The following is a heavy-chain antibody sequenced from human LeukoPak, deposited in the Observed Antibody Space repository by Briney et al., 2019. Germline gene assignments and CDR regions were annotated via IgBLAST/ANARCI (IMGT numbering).Heavy chain of an antibody. J-gene: IGHJ4*02. CDR1: GFTFSSYG. Sequence: PGRSLRLSCAASGFTFSSYGMHWVRQALGKGLEWVAVIWYDGSNKYYADSVKGRFTISRDNSKNTLYLQMNSLRAEDTAVYYCARAGRYSGYGFRSRGDYWGQGTLVTVSS. CDR2: IWYDGSNK. V-gene: IGHV3-33*01. D-gene: IGHD5-12*01. CDR3: ARAGRYSGYGFRSRGDY.